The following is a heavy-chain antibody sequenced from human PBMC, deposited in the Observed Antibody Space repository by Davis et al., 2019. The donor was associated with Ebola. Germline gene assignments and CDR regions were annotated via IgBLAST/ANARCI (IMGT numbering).Heavy chain of an antibody. CDR2: INHSGST. CDR1: GGSFSGYY. D-gene: IGHD6-19*01. J-gene: IGHJ6*03. V-gene: IGHV4-34*01. Sequence: PSETLSLTCAVYGGSFSGYYWSWIRQPPGKGLEWIGEINHSGSTNYNPSLKSRVTISVDRSKNQFSLKLSSVTAADTAVYYCARTGLDGPMDVWGKGTTVTVSS. CDR3: ARTGLDGPMDV.